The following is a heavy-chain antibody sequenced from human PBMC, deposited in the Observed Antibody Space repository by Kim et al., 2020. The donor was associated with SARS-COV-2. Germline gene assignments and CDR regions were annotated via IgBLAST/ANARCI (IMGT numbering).Heavy chain of an antibody. CDR3: ASFGTPVTTRGGWFDP. D-gene: IGHD4-17*01. V-gene: IGHV1-69*13. CDR2: IIPIFGTA. J-gene: IGHJ5*02. Sequence: SVKVSCKASGGTFSSYAISWVRQAPGQGLEWMGGIIPIFGTANDAQKFQGRVTITADESTSTAYMELSSLRSEDTAVYYCASFGTPVTTRGGWFDPWGQ. CDR1: GGTFSSYA.